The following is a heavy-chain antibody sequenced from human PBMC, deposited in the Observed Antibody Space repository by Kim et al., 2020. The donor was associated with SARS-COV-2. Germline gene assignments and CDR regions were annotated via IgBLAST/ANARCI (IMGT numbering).Heavy chain of an antibody. CDR3: ARSWGTTTPGLAYYYYGMDV. V-gene: IGHV4-34*01. J-gene: IGHJ6*02. CDR1: GGSFSGYY. Sequence: SETLSLTCAVYGGSFSGYYWSWIRQPPGKGLEWIGEINHSGSTNYNPSLKSRVTISVDTSKNQFSLKLSSVTAADTAVYYCARSWGTTTPGLAYYYYGMDVWGQGTTVTVSS. D-gene: IGHD1-26*01. CDR2: INHSGST.